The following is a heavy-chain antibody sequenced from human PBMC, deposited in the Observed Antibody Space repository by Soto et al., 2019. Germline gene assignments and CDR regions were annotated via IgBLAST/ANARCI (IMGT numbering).Heavy chain of an antibody. D-gene: IGHD5-18*01. CDR1: GGSISNYY. Sequence: QVHLQESGPRLVKPSETLSLTCTVSGGSISNYYWSWIRQPPGRGLEWIGHIFYSGSTNYTPPLKSRATISVDTSKSKFSLKLSSVTAADTAFYYCAKDSGYIDGYFRWFAPWGQGTLVTVSS. CDR2: IFYSGST. J-gene: IGHJ5*02. CDR3: AKDSGYIDGYFRWFAP. V-gene: IGHV4-59*01.